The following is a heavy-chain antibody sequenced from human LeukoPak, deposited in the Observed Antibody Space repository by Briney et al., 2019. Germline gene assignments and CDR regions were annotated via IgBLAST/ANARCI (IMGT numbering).Heavy chain of an antibody. J-gene: IGHJ4*02. V-gene: IGHV4-30-2*01. Sequence: SQTLSLTCTVSGGAIISGGYSWNWIRQPPGKGLEWIGCIYERGPAYYNPSLKSRFTISVDTVKNQFFLNVTSMTAADTAVYYCARSRQGSGLFSFWGQGTLVAVSS. CDR2: IYERGPA. CDR1: GGAIISGGYS. CDR3: ARSRQGSGLFSF. D-gene: IGHD2-15*01.